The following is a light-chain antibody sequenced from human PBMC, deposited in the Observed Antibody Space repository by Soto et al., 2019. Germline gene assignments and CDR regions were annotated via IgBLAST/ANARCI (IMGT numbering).Light chain of an antibody. CDR3: SSYTSSSSYV. CDR1: SSDIGGFYH. CDR2: DVS. V-gene: IGLV2-14*03. J-gene: IGLJ1*01. Sequence: QSVLTQPASVSDSPGQSITISCIGTSSDIGGFYHVSWHQQHPGKAPKLIIYDVSNRPSGVSNRFSGSNTGNTASLIISGLQSEDEADYYCSSYTSSSSYVVGSGTKLTVL.